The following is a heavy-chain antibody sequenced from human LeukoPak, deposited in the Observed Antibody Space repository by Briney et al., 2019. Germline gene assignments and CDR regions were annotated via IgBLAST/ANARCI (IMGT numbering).Heavy chain of an antibody. CDR1: GYSISSGYY. CDR3: ARRGRWLANWFDP. J-gene: IGHJ5*02. Sequence: SETLSLTCTVSGYSISSGYYWSWIRQPPGKGLEWIGEINHSGSTNYNPSLKSRVTISVDTSKNQFSLKLSSVTAADTAVYYCARRGRWLANWFDPWGQGTLVTVSS. V-gene: IGHV4-38-2*02. CDR2: INHSGST. D-gene: IGHD5-24*01.